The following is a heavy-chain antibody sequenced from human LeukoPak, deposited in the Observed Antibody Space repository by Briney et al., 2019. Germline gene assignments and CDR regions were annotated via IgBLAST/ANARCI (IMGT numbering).Heavy chain of an antibody. Sequence: PSQTLSLTCTVSGGSISSGDYHWSWIRQPPGKGLEWIGYIYYSGSTYYNPSLKSRVTISVDTSKNQFSLKLSSVTAADTAVYYCARTDSDYGALPDYWGQGTLVTVSS. CDR2: IYYSGST. CDR1: GGSISSGDYH. V-gene: IGHV4-30-4*01. CDR3: ARTDSDYGALPDY. D-gene: IGHD4-17*01. J-gene: IGHJ4*02.